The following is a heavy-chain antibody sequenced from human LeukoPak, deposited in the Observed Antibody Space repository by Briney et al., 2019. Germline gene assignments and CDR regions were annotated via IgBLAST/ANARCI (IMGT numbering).Heavy chain of an antibody. D-gene: IGHD3-22*01. CDR2: FAGSDTTT. Sequence: GGSLRLSRAASGFDFGAYEMNWVRQAPRKGLEWVAYFAGSDTTTYYADSVKGRFTIPRDNARNSLYLQMNSLRAEDTALYYCTTLGYHLDSWGQGTLVTVSS. J-gene: IGHJ4*02. V-gene: IGHV3-48*03. CDR1: GFDFGAYE. CDR3: TTLGYHLDS.